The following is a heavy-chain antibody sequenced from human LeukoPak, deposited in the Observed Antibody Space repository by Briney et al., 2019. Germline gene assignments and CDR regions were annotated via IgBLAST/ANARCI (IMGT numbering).Heavy chain of an antibody. CDR1: GFTFSSYS. J-gene: IGHJ4*02. V-gene: IGHV3-48*01. Sequence: QPGGSLRLSCAASGFTFSSYSMNWVRQAPGKGLEWVPYISSSSSTIYYADSVKGRFTISRDNAKNSLYLQMNSLRAEDTAVYYCARDPITYYYGSGSPGYFDYWGQGTLVTVSS. D-gene: IGHD3-10*01. CDR3: ARDPITYYYGSGSPGYFDY. CDR2: ISSSSSTI.